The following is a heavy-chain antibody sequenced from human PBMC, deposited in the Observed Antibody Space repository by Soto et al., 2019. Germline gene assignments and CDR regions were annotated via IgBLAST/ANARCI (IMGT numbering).Heavy chain of an antibody. CDR1: GGSISSGGYY. CDR2: IYYSGST. Sequence: SETLSLTCTVSGGSISSGGYYWSWVRQHPGKGLEWIGYIYYSGSTYYNPSLKSRVTISVDTSKNQFSLKLSSVTAADTAVYYCARESRGYFDDPWGQGTLVTVSS. V-gene: IGHV4-31*03. D-gene: IGHD3-9*01. J-gene: IGHJ5*02. CDR3: ARESRGYFDDP.